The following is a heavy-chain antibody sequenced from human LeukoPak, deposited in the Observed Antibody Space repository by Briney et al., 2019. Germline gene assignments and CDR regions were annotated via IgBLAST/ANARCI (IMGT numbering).Heavy chain of an antibody. J-gene: IGHJ3*01. D-gene: IGHD2-21*02. CDR1: GVSMSSYY. Sequence: SETLSLTCTVSGVSMSSYYWSWIRQPPGKGLEWIGYIYYSGSNKYNPSLKSRVAISIDTSKNQFSLKLNSVTTADTAVYYCARSLPCPCGGDCWGAFDLWGQGTQVPVSS. CDR2: IYYSGSN. V-gene: IGHV4-59*01. CDR3: ARSLPCPCGGDCWGAFDL.